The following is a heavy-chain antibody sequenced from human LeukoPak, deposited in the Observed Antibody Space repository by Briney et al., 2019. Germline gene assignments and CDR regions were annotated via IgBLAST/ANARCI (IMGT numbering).Heavy chain of an antibody. CDR2: ISGSGGST. V-gene: IGHV3-23*01. Sequence: PGGSLRLSCAASGFTFSSYGMSWVRQAPGKGLEWVSAISGSGGSTYYADSVKGRFTISRDNSKNTLYLQMNSLRAEDTAVYYCARDRVGAVAGIQCDYWGQGTLVTVSS. J-gene: IGHJ4*02. CDR1: GFTFSSYG. D-gene: IGHD6-19*01. CDR3: ARDRVGAVAGIQCDY.